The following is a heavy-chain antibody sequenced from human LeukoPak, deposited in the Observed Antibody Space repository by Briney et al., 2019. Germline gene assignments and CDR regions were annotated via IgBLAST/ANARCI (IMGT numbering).Heavy chain of an antibody. V-gene: IGHV3-23*01. CDR2: ISGSGGST. CDR1: GFTLSSYG. Sequence: PGRSLRLSCAASGFTLSSYGMHWVRQAPGKGLEWVSAISGSGGSTYYADSVKGRFTISRDNSKNTLYLQMNSLRAEDTAVYYCAKDLTLNAFDIWGQGTMVTVSS. J-gene: IGHJ3*02. CDR3: AKDLTLNAFDI. D-gene: IGHD1-14*01.